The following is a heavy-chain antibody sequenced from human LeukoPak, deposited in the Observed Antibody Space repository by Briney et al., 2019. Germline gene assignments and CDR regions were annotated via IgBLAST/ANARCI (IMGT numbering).Heavy chain of an antibody. CDR2: IYYSGTT. D-gene: IGHD3-10*01. J-gene: IGHJ5*02. CDR3: ARQPKSCAPGIFITGKACWFDP. V-gene: IGHV4-39*01. Sequence: PSETLSLTCSVSHGSISSGYYYWAWIRQPPGKGPEWIGSIYYSGTTYPNPSLKSRVTISVGTSKNQFSLKLSSVTAADTAVYYCARQPKSCAPGIFITGKACWFDPWGQGTLVTVSP. CDR1: HGSISSGYYY.